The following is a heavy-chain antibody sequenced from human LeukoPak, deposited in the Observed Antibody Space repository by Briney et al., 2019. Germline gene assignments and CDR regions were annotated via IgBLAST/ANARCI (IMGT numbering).Heavy chain of an antibody. V-gene: IGHV4-59*01. J-gene: IGHJ4*02. CDR2: IYHSGGT. D-gene: IGHD3-10*01. CDR1: GGSINDAS. CDR3: ARVGTYYRSLDS. Sequence: SETLSLTCTVSGGSINDASWNWIRQPPGQGLEWIGYIYHSGGTNYNPSLKSRVTVSLDTSKNQFSLKLSSVTAADTAVYYCARVGTYYRSLDSWGQGTLVTVSS.